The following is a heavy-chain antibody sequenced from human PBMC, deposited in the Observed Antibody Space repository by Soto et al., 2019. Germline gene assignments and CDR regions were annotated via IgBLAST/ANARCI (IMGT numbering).Heavy chain of an antibody. Sequence: PSETLSLTCTVSGGSISSSTYYWGWIRQPPGKGLEWIGSIYYRGDTHYNPSLRSRVTISVDTSKNQFSLKLSFVTAADTAVYYCARRVREAAWENWFDPWGQGALVTVSS. CDR3: ARRVREAAWENWFDP. J-gene: IGHJ5*02. V-gene: IGHV4-39*01. D-gene: IGHD6-13*01. CDR1: GGSISSSTYY. CDR2: IYYRGDT.